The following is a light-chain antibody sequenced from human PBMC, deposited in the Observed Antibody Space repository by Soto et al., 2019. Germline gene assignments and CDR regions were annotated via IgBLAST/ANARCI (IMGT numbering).Light chain of an antibody. J-gene: IGLJ1*01. CDR2: ADS. Sequence: SYELTQAPSVSVAPGQTATITCGGSDIGTKGVHWYQQKPGQAPALVVYADSDRPSGIPERFSDSNSGNTATLTITRVEAGDEADYYCQVWDSRTDHYVFGPGTKLTVL. CDR3: QVWDSRTDHYV. CDR1: DIGTKG. V-gene: IGLV3-21*02.